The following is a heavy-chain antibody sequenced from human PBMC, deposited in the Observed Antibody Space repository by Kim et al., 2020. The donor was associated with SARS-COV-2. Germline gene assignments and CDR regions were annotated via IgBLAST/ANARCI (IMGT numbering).Heavy chain of an antibody. CDR1: GGTFSSYA. CDR3: EGIAAAGTYYYYGMDV. J-gene: IGHJ6*02. Sequence: SVKVSCKASGGTFSSYAISWVRQAPGQGLEWMGRIIPILGIANYAQKFQGRVTITADKSTSTAYMELSSLRSEDTAVYYCEGIAAAGTYYYYGMDVWGQGTTVTVSS. CDR2: IIPILGIA. V-gene: IGHV1-69*04. D-gene: IGHD6-13*01.